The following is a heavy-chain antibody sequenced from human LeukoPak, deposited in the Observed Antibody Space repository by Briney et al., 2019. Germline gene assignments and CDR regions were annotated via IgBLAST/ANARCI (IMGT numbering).Heavy chain of an antibody. Sequence: PSETLSLACTVSGDSISSYYWSWIRQPPGKGLEWIGYINYSGSTNYSPSLKSRVTISVDTSKNQFSLKLSSVTAADTAVYYCARSERIIMILGGAFDIWGQGTVVTVSS. CDR1: GDSISSYY. CDR3: ARSERIIMILGGAFDI. D-gene: IGHD3-22*01. J-gene: IGHJ3*02. CDR2: INYSGST. V-gene: IGHV4-59*08.